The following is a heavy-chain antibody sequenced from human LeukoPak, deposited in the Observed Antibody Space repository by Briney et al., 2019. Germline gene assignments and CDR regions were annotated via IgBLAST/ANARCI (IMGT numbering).Heavy chain of an antibody. CDR2: FDPEDGET. J-gene: IGHJ4*02. CDR1: GYTLTELS. CDR3: ARDTRELLGGYYFDY. Sequence: GASVKVSCKVSGYTLTELSMHWVRHAPGKGLEWKGGFDPEDGETIYAQKFQGRVTMTEDTSTATAYLELSSLRSEDTAVYYCARDTRELLGGYYFDYWGQGALVTVSS. V-gene: IGHV1-24*01. D-gene: IGHD3-10*01.